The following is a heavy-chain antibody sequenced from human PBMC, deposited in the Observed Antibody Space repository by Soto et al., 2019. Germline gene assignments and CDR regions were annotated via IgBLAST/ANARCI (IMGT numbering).Heavy chain of an antibody. CDR3: AKESSGVVVAATLHQYFDY. Sequence: GGSLRLSCAASGFTFSSYAMSWVRQAPGKGLEWVSAISGSGGSTYYADSVKGRFTISRDNSKNTLYLQMNSLRAEDTAVYYCAKESSGVVVAATLHQYFDYWGQGTLVTVSS. CDR1: GFTFSSYA. D-gene: IGHD2-15*01. CDR2: ISGSGGST. J-gene: IGHJ4*02. V-gene: IGHV3-23*01.